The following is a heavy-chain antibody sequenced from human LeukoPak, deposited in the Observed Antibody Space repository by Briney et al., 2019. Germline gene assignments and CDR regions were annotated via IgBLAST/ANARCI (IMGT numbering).Heavy chain of an antibody. CDR2: ISASGGGT. CDR1: GFTFSSYA. Sequence: PGGSLRLSCAASGFTFSSYAMTWVRQAPGKGLEWVSVISASGGGTSYADSVKGRSTISRDNSENMLYLQMNSLSVEDTAVYYCAKGRSTSWKASYYFDYWGQGTQLTVSS. D-gene: IGHD2-2*01. J-gene: IGHJ4*02. V-gene: IGHV3-23*01. CDR3: AKGRSTSWKASYYFDY.